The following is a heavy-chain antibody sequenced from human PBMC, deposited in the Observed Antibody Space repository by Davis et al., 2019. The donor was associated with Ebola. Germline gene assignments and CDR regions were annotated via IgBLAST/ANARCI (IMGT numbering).Heavy chain of an antibody. J-gene: IGHJ6*02. Sequence: GESLKISCAASGFTFSSYSMNWVRQAPGKGLEWVSYISSSSSTIYYADSVKGRFTISRDNSKNTLYLQMNSLRAEDTAVYYCAKGRLRARPDYYYGMDVWGQGTTVTVSS. CDR2: ISSSSSTI. V-gene: IGHV3-48*01. CDR1: GFTFSSYS. D-gene: IGHD6-6*01. CDR3: AKGRLRARPDYYYGMDV.